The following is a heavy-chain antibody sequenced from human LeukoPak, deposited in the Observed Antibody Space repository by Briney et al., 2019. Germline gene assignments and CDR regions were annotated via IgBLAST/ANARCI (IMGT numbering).Heavy chain of an antibody. CDR3: ARGGPSGSYSYYYYYYGMDV. V-gene: IGHV4-34*01. CDR1: GGSFSGYY. J-gene: IGHJ6*02. Sequence: SETLSLTCAVYGGSFSGYYWSWIRQPPGKGLEWIGEINHSGSTNYNPSLKSRVTISVDTSKNQFSLKLSSVIAADTAVYYCARGGPSGSYSYYYYYYGMDVWGQGTTVTVSS. CDR2: INHSGST. D-gene: IGHD1-26*01.